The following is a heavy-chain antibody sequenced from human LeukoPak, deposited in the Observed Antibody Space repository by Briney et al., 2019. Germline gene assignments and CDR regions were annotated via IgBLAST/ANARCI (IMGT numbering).Heavy chain of an antibody. CDR3: AKWDEPIMITFGGVIVQNAFDI. Sequence: GGSLRLSCAASGFTFSSYGMHWVRQAPGKGLEWVAVISYDGSNKYYADSVKGRFTISRDNSKNTLYLQMNSLRAGDTAVYYCAKWDEPIMITFGGVIVQNAFDIWGQGTMVTVSS. V-gene: IGHV3-30*18. CDR2: ISYDGSNK. J-gene: IGHJ3*02. CDR1: GFTFSSYG. D-gene: IGHD3-16*02.